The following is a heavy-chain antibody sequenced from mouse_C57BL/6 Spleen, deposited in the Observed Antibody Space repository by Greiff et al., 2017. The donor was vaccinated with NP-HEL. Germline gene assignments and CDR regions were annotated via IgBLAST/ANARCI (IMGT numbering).Heavy chain of an antibody. CDR2: ISSGGSYT. V-gene: IGHV5-6*02. Sequence: DVKLVESGGDLVKPGGSLKLSCAASGFTFSSYGMSWVRQTPDKRLEWVATISSGGSYTYYPDSVKGRFTISRDNAKNTLYLQMSSLKSEDTAMYYCASSYDGYSFDYWGQGTTLTVSS. D-gene: IGHD2-3*01. CDR1: GFTFSSYG. CDR3: ASSYDGYSFDY. J-gene: IGHJ2*01.